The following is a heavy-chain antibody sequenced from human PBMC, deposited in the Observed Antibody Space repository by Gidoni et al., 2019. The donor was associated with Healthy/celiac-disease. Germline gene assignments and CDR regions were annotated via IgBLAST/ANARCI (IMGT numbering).Heavy chain of an antibody. D-gene: IGHD3-3*01. CDR1: VCPISSYY. CDR3: ARFTSLGPVNAFDI. CDR2: IYYSGSS. J-gene: IGHJ3*02. V-gene: IGHV4-59*01. Sequence: QVQLQESGPGLVTPSEPLSLTCTVPVCPISSYYWSWIRQPPGKGLEWIGYIYYSGSSNYNPSLKSRVTISVDTSKNQFSLKLSSVTAADTAVDYCARFTSLGPVNAFDIWGQGTMVTVSS.